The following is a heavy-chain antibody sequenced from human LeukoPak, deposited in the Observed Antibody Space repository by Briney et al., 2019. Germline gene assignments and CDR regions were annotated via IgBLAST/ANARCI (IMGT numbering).Heavy chain of an antibody. J-gene: IGHJ4*02. D-gene: IGHD3-22*01. CDR1: GFTFSNFA. CDR3: ARAPFYYDSSGYPYFDG. V-gene: IGHV3-64*01. Sequence: GGSLRLSCAASGFTFSNFAMHWVRQAPGKGLEHVSAITSNGGSTYYANSVKGRFTISRDNSKNTLYLQMNSLRAEDTALYYCARAPFYYDSSGYPYFDGWGQGTLVTVSS. CDR2: ITSNGGST.